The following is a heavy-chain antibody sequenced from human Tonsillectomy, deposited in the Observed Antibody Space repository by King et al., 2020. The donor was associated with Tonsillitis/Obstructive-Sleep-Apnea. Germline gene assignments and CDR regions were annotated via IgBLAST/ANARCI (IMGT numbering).Heavy chain of an antibody. CDR3: ARGDFWSGYLDY. D-gene: IGHD3-3*01. CDR1: GFTFSSYG. Sequence: VQLVESGGGVVQPGRSLRLSCAASGFTFSSYGMHWVRQAPGKGLEWVAVILYDGTNTYYADSVKGRFNISRDNSKNTLYLQMNSLRAEDTAVYYCARGDFWSGYLDYWGQGTLVTVSS. V-gene: IGHV3-33*01. J-gene: IGHJ4*02. CDR2: ILYDGTNT.